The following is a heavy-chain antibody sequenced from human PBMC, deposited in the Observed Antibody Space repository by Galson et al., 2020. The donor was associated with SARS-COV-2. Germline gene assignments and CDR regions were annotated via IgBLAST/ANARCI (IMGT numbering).Heavy chain of an antibody. J-gene: IGHJ4*02. CDR2: INQSGKS. CDR1: NGSFSSYY. Sequence: SETLSLTCSLYNGSFSSYYWNWIRQSPGKGLEWIGEINQSGKSNYNPSLTSRVTMSVDTSKNEFSLHLTSVTAADRADYYCARWGIRDFDYRPGPDYFDYWGQGALVTVSS. CDR3: ARWGIRDFDYRPGPDYFDY. D-gene: IGHD3-9*01. V-gene: IGHV4-34*01.